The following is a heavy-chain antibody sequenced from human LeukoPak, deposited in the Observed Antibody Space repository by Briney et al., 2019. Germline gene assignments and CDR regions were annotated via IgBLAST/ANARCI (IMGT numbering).Heavy chain of an antibody. CDR2: IYYSGST. V-gene: IGHV4-59*01. CDR1: GGSISSYY. CDR3: AAYYYDSSGYFDP. Sequence: SETLSLTCTVSGGSISSYYWSWIRKPPGKGLGGIGYIYYSGSTNYNPSLKSRVTISVDTSKNQFSLKLSSVTAADTAVYYCAAYYYDSSGYFDPWGQGTLVTVSS. D-gene: IGHD3-22*01. J-gene: IGHJ5*02.